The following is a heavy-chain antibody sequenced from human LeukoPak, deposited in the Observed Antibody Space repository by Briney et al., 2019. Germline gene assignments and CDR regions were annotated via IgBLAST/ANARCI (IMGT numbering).Heavy chain of an antibody. CDR1: GGSISSGGYY. CDR2: IYYSGST. J-gene: IGHJ4*02. V-gene: IGHV4-31*03. D-gene: IGHD3-10*01. Sequence: SQTLSLTCTVSGGSISSGGYYWSWIRQHPGKGLEWIGYIYYSGSTYYNPSLKSRVTISVDTSKNQFSPKLSSVTAADTAVYYCARASTYYYGSGEAAVDYWGQGTLVTVSS. CDR3: ARASTYYYGSGEAAVDY.